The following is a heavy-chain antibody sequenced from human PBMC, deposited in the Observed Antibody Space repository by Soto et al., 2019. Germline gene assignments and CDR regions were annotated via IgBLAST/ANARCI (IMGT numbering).Heavy chain of an antibody. Sequence: QVQLVQSGAEVKKPGASVKVSCKASGYTFTSYYMHWVRQAPGQGLEWMGISNPSGGSTSYAQKFQGRVTMTRDTSTSTVYMELSSLRSEDTAVYYCARDYDSSGYPRYYFDYWGQGTLVTVSS. V-gene: IGHV1-46*03. CDR3: ARDYDSSGYPRYYFDY. J-gene: IGHJ4*02. D-gene: IGHD3-22*01. CDR1: GYTFTSYY. CDR2: SNPSGGST.